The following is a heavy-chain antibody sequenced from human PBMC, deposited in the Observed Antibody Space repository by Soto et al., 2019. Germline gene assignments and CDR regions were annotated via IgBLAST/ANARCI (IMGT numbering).Heavy chain of an antibody. J-gene: IGHJ4*02. CDR2: IYYSGST. D-gene: IGHD3-10*01. Sequence: SETLSITCTVSGGSISSYYWSWIRQPPGKGLEWIGYIYYSGSTNYNPSLKSRVTISVDTSKNQFSLKLNSMTAADTAVYYCARHNYGSGSTYFDYWGQGTLVSVSS. CDR1: GGSISSYY. V-gene: IGHV4-59*08. CDR3: ARHNYGSGSTYFDY.